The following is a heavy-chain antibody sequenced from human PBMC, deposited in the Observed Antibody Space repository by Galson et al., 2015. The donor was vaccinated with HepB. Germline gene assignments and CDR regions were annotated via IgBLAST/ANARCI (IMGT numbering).Heavy chain of an antibody. V-gene: IGHV1-46*01. CDR3: ANLGYCGTDDCHSVY. Sequence: SCKASGYTLTTYHFHWVRQAPGQGPEWMGKIFAGGGSTRYAERFQGRVTLTRDSSTSTIYMEVSSLRSDDTAVYYCANLGYCGTDDCHSVYWSQGTLVTVSS. CDR1: GYTLTTYH. CDR2: IFAGGGST. J-gene: IGHJ4*01. D-gene: IGHD2-2*01.